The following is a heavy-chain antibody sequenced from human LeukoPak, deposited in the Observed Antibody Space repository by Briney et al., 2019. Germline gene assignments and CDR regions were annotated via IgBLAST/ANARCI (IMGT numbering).Heavy chain of an antibody. J-gene: IGHJ1*01. D-gene: IGHD2-21*02. CDR1: GGTFSSYT. Sequence: SVKVSCKASGGTFSSYTISWVRQAPGQGLEWMGRIIPILGIANYAQKFQGRVTITADKSTSTAYMELSSLRSEDTAVYYCARWLLAYCGGDCYFEYFQHWGQGTLVTVSS. V-gene: IGHV1-69*02. CDR2: IIPILGIA. CDR3: ARWLLAYCGGDCYFEYFQH.